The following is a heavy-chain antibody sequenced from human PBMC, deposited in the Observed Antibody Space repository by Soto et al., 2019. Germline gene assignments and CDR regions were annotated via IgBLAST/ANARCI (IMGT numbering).Heavy chain of an antibody. Sequence: ESGGGVVQPGRSLRLSCAASGFTFSSYGMHWVRQAPGKGLEWVAVIWYDGSNKYYADSVKGRFTISRDNSKNTLYLQMNSLRAEDTAVYYCAREGWSEQLEYNWFDPWGQGTLVTVSP. CDR3: AREGWSEQLEYNWFDP. CDR2: IWYDGSNK. D-gene: IGHD6-13*01. J-gene: IGHJ5*02. V-gene: IGHV3-33*01. CDR1: GFTFSSYG.